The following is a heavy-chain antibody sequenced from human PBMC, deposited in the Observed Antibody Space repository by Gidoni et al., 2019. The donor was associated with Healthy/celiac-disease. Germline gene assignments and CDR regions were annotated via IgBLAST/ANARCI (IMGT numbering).Heavy chain of an antibody. CDR2: IYYSGST. V-gene: IGHV4-39*01. Sequence: QLQLQESGPGLVKPSETLSLTCTVSGGSISSSSYYWGWIRQPPGKGLEWIGSIYYSGSTYYNPSLKSRVTISVDTSKNQFSLKLSSVTAADTAVYYCARQPGEWIAAAGNFDYWGQGTLVTVSS. CDR1: GGSISSSSYY. D-gene: IGHD6-13*01. CDR3: ARQPGEWIAAAGNFDY. J-gene: IGHJ4*02.